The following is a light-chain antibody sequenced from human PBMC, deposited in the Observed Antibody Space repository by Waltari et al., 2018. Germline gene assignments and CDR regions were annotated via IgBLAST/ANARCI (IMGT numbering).Light chain of an antibody. V-gene: IGLV2-23*01. J-gene: IGLJ3*02. Sequence: QSALTQPASVSGSPGQSTTISCTGTSSDIGHYNYVSLYQQYPGKAPKLMIHGVTNRPSGVSDRFSGSKSGNTASLTISGLQAEDEAVYYCCSYARSRTLLFGGGTELTVL. CDR1: SSDIGHYNY. CDR2: GVT. CDR3: CSYARSRTLL.